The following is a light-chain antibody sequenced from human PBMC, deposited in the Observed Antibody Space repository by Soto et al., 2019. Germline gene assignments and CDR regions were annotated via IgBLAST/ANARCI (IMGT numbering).Light chain of an antibody. J-gene: IGKJ1*01. Sequence: DIQMTQSPSTLSASVGDTVTITCRASQSINTWLAWYQQKPGKAPKLLIYDASSLESGVPSRFSGSGSGTEFTLTISSLQPDDFATYHCQQYNSYSWTFGQGTKVDIK. CDR1: QSINTW. V-gene: IGKV1-5*01. CDR2: DAS. CDR3: QQYNSYSWT.